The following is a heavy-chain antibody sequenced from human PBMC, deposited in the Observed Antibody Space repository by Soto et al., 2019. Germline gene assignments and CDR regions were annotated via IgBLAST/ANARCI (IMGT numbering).Heavy chain of an antibody. J-gene: IGHJ4*02. CDR1: GFTFSSYA. V-gene: IGHV3-23*01. D-gene: IGHD3-22*01. CDR2: ISGSGGST. CDR3: AKGEYYYDSSGYFDY. Sequence: GGSLRLSCAASGFTFSSYAMSWVRQAPGKGLEWVSAISGSGGSTYYADSVKGRFTISRDNSKNTLYLQMNSLRDEDTAVYYCAKGEYYYDSSGYFDYWGQGTLVTVSS.